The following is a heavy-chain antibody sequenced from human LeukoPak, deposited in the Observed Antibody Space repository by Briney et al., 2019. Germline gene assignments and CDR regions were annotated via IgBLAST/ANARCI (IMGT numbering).Heavy chain of an antibody. Sequence: ASVKVSCKASGYTFTGYYMHWVRQAPGQGLEWMGWINPNSGGTNYAQKFQGWVTMTRDTSISTAYMELSRLRSDDTAVYYCATGLAYCGGNCPHDAFDIWGQGTMVTVSS. J-gene: IGHJ3*02. V-gene: IGHV1-2*04. CDR2: INPNSGGT. CDR1: GYTFTGYY. D-gene: IGHD2-21*02. CDR3: ATGLAYCGGNCPHDAFDI.